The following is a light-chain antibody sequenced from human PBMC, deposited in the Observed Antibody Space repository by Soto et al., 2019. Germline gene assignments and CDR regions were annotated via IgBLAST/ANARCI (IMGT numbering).Light chain of an antibody. J-gene: IGKJ2*01. V-gene: IGKV1-39*01. CDR1: QSISNY. CDR2: GAS. CDR3: QQSDSTLT. Sequence: DIQMTQSPSSLSASVGDRVTITCRASQSISNYLNWYQQKPGKAPKLLIYGASSLQSGVPSRFSGSGSGTDFTLTISSLQPEDFTTYYCQQSDSTLTFGQGTKVDIK.